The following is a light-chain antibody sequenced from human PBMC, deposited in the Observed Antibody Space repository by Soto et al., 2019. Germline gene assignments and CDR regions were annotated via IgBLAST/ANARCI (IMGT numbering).Light chain of an antibody. CDR3: CSYAGSYTFV. CDR1: SSDVGGYNY. J-gene: IGLJ1*01. V-gene: IGLV2-14*01. CDR2: EVT. Sequence: QSVLTQPASVSGSPGQSITISCTGTSSDVGGYNYVSWYQQLPGKAPKLMIYEVTNRPSGVSSRFSGSKSGNTASLTISGLQAEDEADYYCCSYAGSYTFVFGTGTKVTVL.